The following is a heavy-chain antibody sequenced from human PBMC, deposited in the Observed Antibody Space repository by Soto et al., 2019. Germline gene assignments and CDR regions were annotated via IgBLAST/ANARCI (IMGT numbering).Heavy chain of an antibody. D-gene: IGHD4-17*01. V-gene: IGHV3-49*03. J-gene: IGHJ6*02. CDR3: ARDVASYDYGDFYGMDV. Sequence: GGSLRLSCTASGFTFGDYTMAWFRQAPGGGLEWVSFIRSKAYGGTTEYAAPVKGRFTISRDDSKSIAYLQMNRLQSEDTAVYYCARDVASYDYGDFYGMDVWGQGTTVTVSS. CDR1: GFTFGDYT. CDR2: IRSKAYGGTT.